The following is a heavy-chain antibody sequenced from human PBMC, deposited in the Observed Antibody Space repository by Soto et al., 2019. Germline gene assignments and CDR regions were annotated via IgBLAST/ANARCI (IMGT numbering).Heavy chain of an antibody. CDR1: GGSFSGYY. Sequence: SETLSLTCAVYGGSFSGYYWSWIRQPPGKGLERIGEINHSGSTNYNPSLKSRVTISVDTSKNQFSLKLSSVTAADTAVYYCARGRGSMSVDYWGQGTLVTVSS. V-gene: IGHV4-34*01. CDR2: INHSGST. J-gene: IGHJ4*02. CDR3: ARGRGSMSVDY. D-gene: IGHD3-10*02.